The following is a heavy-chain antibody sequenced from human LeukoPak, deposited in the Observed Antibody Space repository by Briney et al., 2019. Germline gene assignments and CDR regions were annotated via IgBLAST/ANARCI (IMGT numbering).Heavy chain of an antibody. CDR1: GGSISSYY. CDR3: ARVGDSGSYYAPFNPLLDV. V-gene: IGHV4-59*01. D-gene: IGHD1-26*01. Sequence: SETLSLTYTVSGGSISSYYWSWIRQPPGKGLEWIGYIYYSGSTNYNPSLKSRVTISVDTSKNQFSLKLSSVTAADTAVYYCARVGDSGSYYAPFNPLLDVWGQGTTVTVSS. J-gene: IGHJ6*02. CDR2: IYYSGST.